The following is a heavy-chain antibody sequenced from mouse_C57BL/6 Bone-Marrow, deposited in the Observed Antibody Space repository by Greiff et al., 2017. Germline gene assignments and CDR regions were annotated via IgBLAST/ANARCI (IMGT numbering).Heavy chain of an antibody. CDR3: ARAAHDYGSSYWYCDV. CDR1: GYAFSSSW. J-gene: IGHJ1*03. Sequence: VQLQESGPELVKPGASVKISCKASGYAFSSSWLNWVKQRPGKGLEWIGRIYPGDGDTNYNGMFKGKATLTAAKSSSTAYMQLSSRTSEDSAVYFWARAAHDYGSSYWYCDVWGTGTTVTVSS. V-gene: IGHV1-82*01. D-gene: IGHD1-1*01. CDR2: IYPGDGDT.